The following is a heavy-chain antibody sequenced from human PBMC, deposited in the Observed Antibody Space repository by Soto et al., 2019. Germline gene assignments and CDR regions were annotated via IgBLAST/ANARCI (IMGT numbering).Heavy chain of an antibody. CDR2: ISGSGGST. D-gene: IGHD3-3*01. Sequence: EVQLLESGGGLVQPGGSLRLSCAASGFTFSSYAMSWVRQAPGKGLEWVSAISGSGGSTYYADSVKGRFTISRDNSKNTLYLQMNSLRAEDTAVYYCAKDGIRFLEWLPSLYYGMDVWGQGTTVTVSS. CDR1: GFTFSSYA. J-gene: IGHJ6*02. V-gene: IGHV3-23*01. CDR3: AKDGIRFLEWLPSLYYGMDV.